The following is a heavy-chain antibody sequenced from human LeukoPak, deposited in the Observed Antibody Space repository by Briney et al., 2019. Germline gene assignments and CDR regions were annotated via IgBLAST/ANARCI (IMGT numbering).Heavy chain of an antibody. V-gene: IGHV1-18*01. CDR3: ARDSSLYSSSWYDHGMDV. CDR2: ISAYNGNT. J-gene: IGHJ6*02. Sequence: ASVKVSCKASGYTFTGYGISWVRQAPGQGLEWMGWISAYNGNTNYAQKLQGRVTMTTDTSTSTAYVELRSLRSDDTAVYYCARDSSLYSSSWYDHGMDVWGQGTTVTVSS. CDR1: GYTFTGYG. D-gene: IGHD6-13*01.